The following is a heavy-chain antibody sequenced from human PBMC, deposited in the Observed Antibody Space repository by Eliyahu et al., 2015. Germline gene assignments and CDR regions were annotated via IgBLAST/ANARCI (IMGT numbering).Heavy chain of an antibody. CDR1: GGSXSGYY. J-gene: IGHJ4*02. V-gene: IGHV4-34*01. Sequence: QVQLQQWGAGLLKPSETLSLTCAVYGGSXSGYYWXWIRQPPGKGLEWIGEINHSGSTNYNPSLKSRVTISVDTSKNQFSLKLSSVTAADTAVYYCARDRRRRYYFDYWGQGTLVTVSS. CDR2: INHSGST. CDR3: ARDRRRRYYFDY.